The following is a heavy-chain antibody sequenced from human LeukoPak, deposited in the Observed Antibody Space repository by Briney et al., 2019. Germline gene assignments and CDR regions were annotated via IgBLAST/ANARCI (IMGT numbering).Heavy chain of an antibody. CDR1: GFTFSSYA. D-gene: IGHD3-10*01. Sequence: GGSLRLSCAASGFTFSSYAMHWVRQAPGKGLEWVAVISYDGSNKYCADSVKGRFTISRDNSKNTLYLQMNSLRAEDTAVYYCARSANTIWYPDNWGQGTMVTVSS. V-gene: IGHV3-30-3*01. CDR3: ARSANTIWYPDN. CDR2: ISYDGSNK. J-gene: IGHJ3*01.